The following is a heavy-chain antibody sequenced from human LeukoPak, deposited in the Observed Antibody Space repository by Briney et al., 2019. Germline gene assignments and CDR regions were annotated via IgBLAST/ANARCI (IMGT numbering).Heavy chain of an antibody. V-gene: IGHV3-21*01. CDR1: GFTFSSYS. Sequence: GGSLRLSCAASGFTFSSYSMNWVRQAPGKGLEWVSSISSSSSYIYYADSVKGRFTISRDNAKNSLYLQMNSLRAEDTAVYYCASFNSGSYYGSLSSWGQGTLVTVPS. CDR3: ASFNSGSYYGSLSS. J-gene: IGHJ4*02. CDR2: ISSSSSYI. D-gene: IGHD1-26*01.